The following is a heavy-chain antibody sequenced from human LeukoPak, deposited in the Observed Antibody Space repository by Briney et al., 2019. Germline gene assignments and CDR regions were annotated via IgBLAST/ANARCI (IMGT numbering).Heavy chain of an antibody. CDR1: GFTCSSYA. Sequence: PGGSLRRSCAASGFTCSSYAMSWVRQAPGKGLEGVSAIIGGGGSTNYTNSVKGRFTISRDNSKNTLYLQMNSLRAEDTAVYSCAKTGYFDWLFDAFDIWGQGTMVTVSS. D-gene: IGHD3-9*01. J-gene: IGHJ3*02. V-gene: IGHV3-23*01. CDR2: IIGGGGST. CDR3: AKTGYFDWLFDAFDI.